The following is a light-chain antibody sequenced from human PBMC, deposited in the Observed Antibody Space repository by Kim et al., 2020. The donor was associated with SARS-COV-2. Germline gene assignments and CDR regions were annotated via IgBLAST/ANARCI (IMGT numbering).Light chain of an antibody. J-gene: IGKJ1*01. CDR1: QSVSNNY. V-gene: IGKV3-20*01. CDR3: LQYGSSPPWT. Sequence: EIVLTQSPGTLSLSPGERATLSCRASQSVSNNYLAWYKQKPGQAPRLLIYGASSRATGIPDRFSGRGSGTDFTLTISRLEPEDFAVYYCLQYGSSPPWTFGQGTKVDIK. CDR2: GAS.